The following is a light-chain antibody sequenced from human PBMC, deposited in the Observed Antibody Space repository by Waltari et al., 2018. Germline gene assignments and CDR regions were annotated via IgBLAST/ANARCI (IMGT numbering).Light chain of an antibody. Sequence: QSALTQPASVSGSPGQSITISCTGTSSDVGAYKFVSWYQHHAGHAPKPVLYEVTNRPSGVSDRVAGFKSCDTASLTISGIQAEDEADYHCTSFSTRTTWVFGGGTKLTVL. J-gene: IGLJ3*02. CDR3: TSFSTRTTWV. V-gene: IGLV2-14*01. CDR1: SSDVGAYKF. CDR2: EVT.